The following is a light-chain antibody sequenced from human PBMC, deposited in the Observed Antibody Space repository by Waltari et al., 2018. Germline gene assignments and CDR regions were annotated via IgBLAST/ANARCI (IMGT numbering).Light chain of an antibody. Sequence: DIQMTQSPSSLSASVGDRVTIACRASDNVNNYLNWYQQKPGTAPKLLIYEASTLQIGVPSRFSGSGSVTDYTFTISSLQSEDVATYYCQLGYATPFTFGPGTKLDIK. J-gene: IGKJ3*01. CDR2: EAS. CDR3: QLGYATPFT. V-gene: IGKV1-39*02. CDR1: DNVNNY.